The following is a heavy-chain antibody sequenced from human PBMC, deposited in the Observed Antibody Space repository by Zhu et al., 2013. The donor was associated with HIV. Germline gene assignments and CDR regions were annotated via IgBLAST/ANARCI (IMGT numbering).Heavy chain of an antibody. J-gene: IGHJ4*02. V-gene: IGHV1-69*01. CDR1: GGTFSSYA. CDR2: IIPIFGTA. Sequence: QVQLVQSGAEVKKPGSSVKVSCKASGGTFSSYAISWVRQAPGQGLEWMGGIIPIFGTANYAQKFQGRVTITADESTSTAYMELSSLRSEDTAVYYCARPPGEXCSSTSCYTDGGDYWGQGTLVTVSS. D-gene: IGHD2-2*02. CDR3: ARPPGEXCSSTSCYTDGGDY.